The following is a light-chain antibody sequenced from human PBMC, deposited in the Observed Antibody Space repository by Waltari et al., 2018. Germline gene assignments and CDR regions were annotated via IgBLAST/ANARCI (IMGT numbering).Light chain of an antibody. CDR1: QGISSY. Sequence: AIRITQSPSSLSASTGDRVTITCRASQGISSYLAWYQQKPGKAPKVLIYAASALQRGVPSRCSGSGSGTDFTLTISCLQSEDCSIYDCQQYYSNPATFGQGTKVEIK. CDR3: QQYYSNPAT. J-gene: IGKJ1*01. V-gene: IGKV1-8*01. CDR2: AAS.